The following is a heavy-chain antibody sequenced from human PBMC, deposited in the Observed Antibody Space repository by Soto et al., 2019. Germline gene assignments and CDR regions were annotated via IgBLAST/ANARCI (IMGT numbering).Heavy chain of an antibody. D-gene: IGHD3-10*01. CDR3: ARGSAYYGSFMDV. Sequence: SETLSLTCAVYGGSFSGYYWSWIRQPPGKGLEWIGEINHSGSTNYNPSLKSRVTISVDTSKNQFSLKLSSVTAADTAVYYCARGSAYYGSFMDVWGQGTTVTVSS. CDR1: GGSFSGYY. J-gene: IGHJ6*02. CDR2: INHSGST. V-gene: IGHV4-34*01.